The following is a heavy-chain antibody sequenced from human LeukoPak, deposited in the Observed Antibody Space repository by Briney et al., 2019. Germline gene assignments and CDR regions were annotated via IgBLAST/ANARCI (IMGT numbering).Heavy chain of an antibody. D-gene: IGHD6-13*01. CDR2: INPNSGGT. Sequence: ASVKVSCKVSGYTLTELSMHWVRQAPGKGLEWMGWINPNSGGTNYAQKFQGWVTMTRDTSISTAYMELSRLRSDDTAVYYCARGSSSWEYYYYGMDVWGQGTTVTVSS. J-gene: IGHJ6*02. CDR1: GYTLTELS. CDR3: ARGSSSWEYYYYGMDV. V-gene: IGHV1-2*04.